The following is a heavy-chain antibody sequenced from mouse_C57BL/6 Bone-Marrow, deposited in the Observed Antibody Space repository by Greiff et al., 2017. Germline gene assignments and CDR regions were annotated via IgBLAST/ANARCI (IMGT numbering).Heavy chain of an antibody. CDR2: IYYSGTI. D-gene: IGHD1-2*01. V-gene: IGHV3-5*01. Sequence: VQLQQSGPGLVKPSQTVFLTCTVTGISITTGNYRWSWIRQFPGNKLEWIGYIYYSGTITYNPSLTSRTTITRDTPKNQFFLEMNSLTAEDTATYYCARDHYYGQYFDVWGTGNTVNVSS. CDR1: GISITTGNYR. CDR3: ARDHYYGQYFDV. J-gene: IGHJ1*03.